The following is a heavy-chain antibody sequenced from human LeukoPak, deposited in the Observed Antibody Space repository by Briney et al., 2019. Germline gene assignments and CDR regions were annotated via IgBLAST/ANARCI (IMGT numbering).Heavy chain of an antibody. CDR1: GGSISSGGHS. CDR2: IYYTGST. D-gene: IGHD2-8*01. Sequence: PSQTLSLTCAVSGGSISSGGHSWSWIRQPPGKGLEWIGYIYYTGSTNYNPSLNSRVTISLETSKNQFSLNLSSVTAADTAVYYCARSNGIIAYYFDYWGQGTLVTVSS. J-gene: IGHJ4*02. CDR3: ARSNGIIAYYFDY. V-gene: IGHV4-30-4*07.